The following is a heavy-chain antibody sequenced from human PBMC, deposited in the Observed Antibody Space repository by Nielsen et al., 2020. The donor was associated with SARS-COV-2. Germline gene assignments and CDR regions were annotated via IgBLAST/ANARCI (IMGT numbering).Heavy chain of an antibody. V-gene: IGHV3-7*03. Sequence: ETLSLTCAASGFTFSSYWMSWVRQAPGKGLEWVANIKQDGSEKYYVDSVKGRFTISRDNAKNSLYLQMNSLRAEDTAVYYCARGETVAGTVGWGYYYYYMDVWGKGTTVTVSS. CDR3: ARGETVAGTVGWGYYYYYMDV. CDR2: IKQDGSEK. CDR1: GFTFSSYW. J-gene: IGHJ6*03. D-gene: IGHD6-19*01.